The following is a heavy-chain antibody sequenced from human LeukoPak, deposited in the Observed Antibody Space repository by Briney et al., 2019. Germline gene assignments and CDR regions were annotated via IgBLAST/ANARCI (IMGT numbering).Heavy chain of an antibody. V-gene: IGHV3-30*02. CDR3: AKGPANYYYGSGSYRDYYYYYMDV. D-gene: IGHD3-10*01. CDR2: IRYDGSNK. Sequence: PGGSLRLSCAASGFTFSSYGMHWVRQAPGKGLEWVAFIRYDGSNKYYADSVKGRFTISRDNSKNTLYLQMNSLRAEDTAVYYCAKGPANYYYGSGSYRDYYYYYMDVWGKGTTVTISS. CDR1: GFTFSSYG. J-gene: IGHJ6*03.